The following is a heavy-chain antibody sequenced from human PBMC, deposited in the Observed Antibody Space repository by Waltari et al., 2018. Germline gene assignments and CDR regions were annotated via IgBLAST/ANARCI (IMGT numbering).Heavy chain of an antibody. J-gene: IGHJ4*02. Sequence: QVQLVQPGAEVKKPGASWKIACKASGYMFTNYYHYWVRQAPGQGLEWMGWINPNSGGTNHAQKFQGRVTMTRDTSISTAYMELTRLRSDDTAVYFCARRKGYCTSSTCPPVQGYFGYWGQGTLVTVSS. D-gene: IGHD2-2*01. CDR2: INPNSGGT. V-gene: IGHV1-2*02. CDR1: GYMFTNYY. CDR3: ARRKGYCTSSTCPPVQGYFGY.